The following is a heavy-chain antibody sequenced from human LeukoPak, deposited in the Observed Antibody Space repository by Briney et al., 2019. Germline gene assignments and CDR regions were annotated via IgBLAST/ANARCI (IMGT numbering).Heavy chain of an antibody. Sequence: GGSLRLSCAASGFTFSSYSMNWVRQAPGKGLEWVSSISSSSSYIYYADSVKGRFTISRDNAKNSLYLQMNSLRAEDAAVYYCARDRAADWSPSKNYCYYGMDVWGQGTTVTVSS. CDR2: ISSSSSYI. J-gene: IGHJ6*02. CDR3: ARDRAADWSPSKNYCYYGMDV. D-gene: IGHD3/OR15-3a*01. CDR1: GFTFSSYS. V-gene: IGHV3-21*01.